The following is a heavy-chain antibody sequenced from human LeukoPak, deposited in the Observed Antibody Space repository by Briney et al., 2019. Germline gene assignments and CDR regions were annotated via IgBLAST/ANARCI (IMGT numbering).Heavy chain of an antibody. CDR1: GYTFTSYG. Sequence: ASVKVSCKASGYTFTSYGISWVRQAPGQGLEWMAWISAYNGNTNYAQNLQGRFTMTTDTSTSTAYMELRSLRSEDTAVYYCARGRDSSSWYRRDWFDPWDQGTLVTVSS. CDR2: ISAYNGNT. V-gene: IGHV1-18*01. J-gene: IGHJ5*02. D-gene: IGHD6-13*01. CDR3: ARGRDSSSWYRRDWFDP.